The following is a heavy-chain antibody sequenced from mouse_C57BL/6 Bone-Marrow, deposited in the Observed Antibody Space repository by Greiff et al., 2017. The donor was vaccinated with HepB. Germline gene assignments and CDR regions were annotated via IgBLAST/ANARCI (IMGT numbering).Heavy chain of an antibody. V-gene: IGHV5-4*01. Sequence: EVTLVESGGGLVKPGGSLKLSCAASGFTFSSYAMSWVRQTPEKRLEWVATISDGGSYTYYPDNVKGRFTISRDNAKNNLYLQMSHLKSEDTAMYYCARDEGPFAYWGQGTLVTVSA. CDR3: ARDEGPFAY. J-gene: IGHJ3*01. CDR1: GFTFSSYA. CDR2: ISDGGSYT.